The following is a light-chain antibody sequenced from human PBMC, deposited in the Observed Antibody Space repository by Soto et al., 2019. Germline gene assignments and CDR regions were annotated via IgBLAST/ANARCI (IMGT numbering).Light chain of an antibody. Sequence: AIQVTQSPTSLPASVGDRVTITCRSSQDIRNYLGWYQQKPGKAPQLLIYGASSLQRGVSSRFSGSGFGTDFTLTISSLQPEDSATYYCLQDRSHFWTFGQGTKV. V-gene: IGKV1-6*01. CDR1: QDIRNY. J-gene: IGKJ1*01. CDR3: LQDRSHFWT. CDR2: GAS.